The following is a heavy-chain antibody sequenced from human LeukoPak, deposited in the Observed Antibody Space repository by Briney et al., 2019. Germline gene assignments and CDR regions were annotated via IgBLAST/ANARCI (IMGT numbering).Heavy chain of an antibody. CDR1: GGSFSGYY. J-gene: IGHJ6*02. V-gene: IGHV4-34*01. CDR3: ARGDRGVNSSSRRKAPYYYGMDV. Sequence: KPSETLSLTCAVYGGSFSGYYWSWIRQPPGKGLEWIGEINHSGSTNYNPSLKSRVTISVDTSKNQFSLKLSSVTAADTAVYYCARGDRGVNSSSRRKAPYYYGMDVWGQGTTVTVSS. D-gene: IGHD6-13*01. CDR2: INHSGST.